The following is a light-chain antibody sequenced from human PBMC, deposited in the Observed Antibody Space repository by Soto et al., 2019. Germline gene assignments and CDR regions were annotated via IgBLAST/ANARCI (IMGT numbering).Light chain of an antibody. CDR2: DAS. CDR1: QSISTR. Sequence: IQMTQSPSTVSASVGHTVTITCRASQSISTRLAWYQQKAGKAPKVLIYDASRLESGVPSRFSGSGSGTEFTLTISRLHPDDFASYYCQQYDSYSWTFGQGTKV. V-gene: IGKV1-5*01. J-gene: IGKJ1*01. CDR3: QQYDSYSWT.